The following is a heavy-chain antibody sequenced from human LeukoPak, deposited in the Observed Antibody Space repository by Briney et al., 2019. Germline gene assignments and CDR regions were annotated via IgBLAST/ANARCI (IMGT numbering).Heavy chain of an antibody. V-gene: IGHV3-7*03. CDR2: IKQDGSEK. J-gene: IGHJ4*02. Sequence: GGSLRLSCAASGFSFSSYWMSWVRQAPGKGLEWVANIKQDGSEKYYVDSVKGRFTISRDNAKKSLYLQINSLRAEDTAVYYFGRGTGAYTHPFNYWGQGTLVTVSS. CDR3: GRGTGAYTHPFNY. CDR1: GFSFSSYW. D-gene: IGHD3-16*01.